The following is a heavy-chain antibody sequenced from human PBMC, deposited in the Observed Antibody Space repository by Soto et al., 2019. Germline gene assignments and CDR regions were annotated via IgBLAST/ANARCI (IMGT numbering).Heavy chain of an antibody. CDR2: ISYDGSNK. V-gene: IGHV3-30*18. CDR3: AKFITYYYDSSGPQNGAFDI. CDR1: GFTFSSYG. J-gene: IGHJ3*02. D-gene: IGHD3-22*01. Sequence: GGSLRLSCAASGFTFSSYGMHWVSQAPGKGLEWVAVISYDGSNKYYADSVKGRFTISRDNSKNSLYLQMNSLRAEDTALYYCAKFITYYYDSSGPQNGAFDIWGQGTMVTVSS.